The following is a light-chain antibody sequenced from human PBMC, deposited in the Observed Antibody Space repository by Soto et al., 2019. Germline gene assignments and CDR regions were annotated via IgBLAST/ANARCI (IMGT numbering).Light chain of an antibody. J-gene: IGKJ1*01. CDR3: QPSSRWLWT. V-gene: IGKV3-15*01. Sequence: EIVMTQSPATLSVSPGERATLSCRASQSVSSKLAWYQQKPGQGPRLLIYGASTRATGIPAMFSGSGSGTEFTLTISSLQSEDFAVYYCQPSSRWLWTFGQGTKVEIK. CDR2: GAS. CDR1: QSVSSK.